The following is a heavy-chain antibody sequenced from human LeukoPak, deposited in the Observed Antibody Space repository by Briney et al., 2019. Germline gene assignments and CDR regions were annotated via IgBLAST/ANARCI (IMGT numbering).Heavy chain of an antibody. CDR1: GFIFSSYN. CDR3: AKDHFRVATTEFDY. V-gene: IGHV3-21*01. Sequence: GGSLRLSCAASGFIFSSYNMNWVRQAPGKGLEWVSSISRSSGYIYYADSVKGRFTISRDNSKNTLYLQMNSLRAEDTAVYYCAKDHFRVATTEFDYWGQGTLVTVSS. CDR2: ISRSSGYI. J-gene: IGHJ4*02. D-gene: IGHD5-24*01.